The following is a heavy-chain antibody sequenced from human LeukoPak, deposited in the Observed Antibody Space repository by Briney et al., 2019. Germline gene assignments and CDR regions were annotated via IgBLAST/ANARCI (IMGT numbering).Heavy chain of an antibody. CDR2: ISGSGGST. CDR1: GFTFSSYA. Sequence: GGSLRLSCAASGFTFSSYAMSWVRQAPGKGLEWVSAISGSGGSTYYADSVKGRFTISRDNSKNTLYLQMNSLRAEDTAVYYCARSAGYNSGWGLDVWGQGTTVTVSS. J-gene: IGHJ6*02. CDR3: ARSAGYNSGWGLDV. D-gene: IGHD6-19*01. V-gene: IGHV3-23*01.